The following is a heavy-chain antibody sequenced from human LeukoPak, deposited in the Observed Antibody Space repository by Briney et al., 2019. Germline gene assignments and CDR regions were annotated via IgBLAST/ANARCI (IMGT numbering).Heavy chain of an antibody. CDR2: INPSGGST. J-gene: IGHJ4*02. CDR3: ARDRARGFDY. Sequence: ASVKVSCKPSGYTFTSYYMHWVRQAPGQGLEWMGIINPSGGSTSYAQKFQGRVTMTRDTSTSTVYMELSSLSSEDTAVYYCARDRARGFDYWGQGTLVTVSS. CDR1: GYTFTSYY. V-gene: IGHV1-46*01.